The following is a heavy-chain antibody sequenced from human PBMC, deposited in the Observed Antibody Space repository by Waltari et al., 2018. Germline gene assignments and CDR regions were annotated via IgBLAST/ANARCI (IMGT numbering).Heavy chain of an antibody. J-gene: IGHJ4*02. D-gene: IGHD6-13*01. CDR1: GFTFSSYE. CDR3: ARATYSSSWLRGLFDY. CDR2: ITDSGSTI. Sequence: EVQLVESGGGLVQPGGSLRLSCAASGFTFSSYEMNWVRQAPGKGLEWVSYITDSGSTIYDADSVKGRFTISRDNAKNSLYLQMNSLRAEDTAVYYCARATYSSSWLRGLFDYWGQGTLVTVSS. V-gene: IGHV3-48*03.